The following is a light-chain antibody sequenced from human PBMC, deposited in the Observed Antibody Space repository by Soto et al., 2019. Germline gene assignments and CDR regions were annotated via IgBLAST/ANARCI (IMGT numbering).Light chain of an antibody. J-gene: IGLJ3*02. CDR2: DVS. V-gene: IGLV2-14*01. CDR1: SGDVGSDGF. Sequence: QSALAQPASVSGSPGQSITISCTGTSGDVGSDGFVSWYQQHPGKAPTLMIYDVSQRPSGVSDRFSGSQSGNTASLTISGLQAEDEAEYHCSSYTTTSSPVVFGGGTKLTVL. CDR3: SSYTTTSSPVV.